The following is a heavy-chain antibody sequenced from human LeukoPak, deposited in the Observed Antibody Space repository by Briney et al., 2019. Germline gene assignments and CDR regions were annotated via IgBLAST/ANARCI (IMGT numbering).Heavy chain of an antibody. CDR3: ARLGGFGELSRYYFDY. J-gene: IGHJ4*02. D-gene: IGHD3-10*01. CDR1: GYSFTSYW. V-gene: IGHV5-51*01. CDR2: FYPGDSDT. Sequence: GESLKISCKGSGYSFTSYWIGWVRQMPGKGLGWLGIFYPGDSDTRYSPSFQGQVTISADKSISTAYLQWSSLKASDTAMYYCARLGGFGELSRYYFDYWGQGTLVTVSS.